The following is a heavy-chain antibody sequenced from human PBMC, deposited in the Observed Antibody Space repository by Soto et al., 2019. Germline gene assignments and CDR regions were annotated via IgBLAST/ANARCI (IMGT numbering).Heavy chain of an antibody. CDR1: GFTFSSYA. CDR2: ISYDGSNK. CDR3: ARCLGIIYGMDV. D-gene: IGHD1-20*01. J-gene: IGHJ6*02. V-gene: IGHV3-30-3*01. Sequence: GGSLRLSCAASGFTFSSYAMRWVRQAPGKGLEWVAVISYDGSNKYYADSVKGRFTISRDNSKNTLYLQMNSLRAEDTAVYYCARCLGIIYGMDVWGQGTTVTVYS.